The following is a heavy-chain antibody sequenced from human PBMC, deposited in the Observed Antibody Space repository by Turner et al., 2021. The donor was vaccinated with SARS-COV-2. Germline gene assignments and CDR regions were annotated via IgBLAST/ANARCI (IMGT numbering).Heavy chain of an antibody. V-gene: IGHV4-39*01. CDR2: IYYSGST. D-gene: IGHD6-13*01. J-gene: IGHJ5*02. Sequence: QLQPPDWCTGLVKPSETLSLTCTVSCAAISSSSYYWGWLRQPPGKGLEWIGSIYYSGSTYYNPSLKSRVTISVDTSKTQFSLKLSSVTAADTAVYYCARHWEVAAAAYLARFDPWGQGTLVTVSS. CDR3: ARHWEVAAAAYLARFDP. CDR1: CAAISSSSYY.